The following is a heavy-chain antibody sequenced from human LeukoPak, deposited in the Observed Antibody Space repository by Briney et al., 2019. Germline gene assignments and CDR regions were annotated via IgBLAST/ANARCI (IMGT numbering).Heavy chain of an antibody. V-gene: IGHV5-51*01. J-gene: IGHJ4*02. CDR3: ATLVGYGSFFDY. Sequence: VQSLQISCKGSGYSFTSYWIGWVRHVPGKGLEYMGIIYPGDSDTRYSPSFQGQVTISADKSISTAYLQWSSLKASDTAMYYCATLVGYGSFFDYWGQGTLVTVSS. CDR2: IYPGDSDT. CDR1: GYSFTSYW. D-gene: IGHD3-10*01.